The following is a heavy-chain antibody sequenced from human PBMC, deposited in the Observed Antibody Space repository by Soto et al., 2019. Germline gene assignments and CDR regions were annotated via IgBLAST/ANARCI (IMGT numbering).Heavy chain of an antibody. J-gene: IGHJ5*02. CDR3: ARGDSSSWAYTWFDP. D-gene: IGHD6-13*01. CDR2: IYYSGST. CDR1: GGSISSYY. V-gene: IGHV4-59*01. Sequence: QVQLQESGPGLVKPSETLSLTCTVSGGSISSYYWSWIRQPPGKGLEWIGYIYYSGSTNYNPSLKSRVTISVDTSKNQCSLKLSSVTAADTAVYYCARGDSSSWAYTWFDPWGQGTLVTVSS.